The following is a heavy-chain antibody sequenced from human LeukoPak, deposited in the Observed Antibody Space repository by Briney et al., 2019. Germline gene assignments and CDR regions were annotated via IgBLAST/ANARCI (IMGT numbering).Heavy chain of an antibody. CDR2: INHGGST. Sequence: SETLSLTCAVYGGSFSGDFWSWIRQSPGKGLEWIGEINHGGSTNYNPSLKSRVTISVDTSKNQFSLKLSSVTAADTAVYYCARGLGYCSGGSCYSRIGPNYYYYYMDVWGKGTTVTVSS. J-gene: IGHJ6*03. V-gene: IGHV4-34*01. CDR3: ARGLGYCSGGSCYSRIGPNYYYYYMDV. CDR1: GGSFSGDF. D-gene: IGHD2-15*01.